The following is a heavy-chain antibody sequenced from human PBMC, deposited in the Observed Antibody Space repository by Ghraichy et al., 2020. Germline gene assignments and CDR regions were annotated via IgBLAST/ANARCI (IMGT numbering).Heavy chain of an antibody. J-gene: IGHJ4*02. CDR3: ARHGYDVWSGYPSYFDY. Sequence: SETLSLTCTVSGGSISSSSYYWGWIRQPPGKGLEWIGSIYYSGSTYYNPSLKSRVTISVDTSKNQFSLKLSSVTAADTTVYYCARHGYDVWSGYPSYFDYWGQGTLVTVSS. V-gene: IGHV4-39*01. D-gene: IGHD3-3*01. CDR1: GGSISSSSYY. CDR2: IYYSGST.